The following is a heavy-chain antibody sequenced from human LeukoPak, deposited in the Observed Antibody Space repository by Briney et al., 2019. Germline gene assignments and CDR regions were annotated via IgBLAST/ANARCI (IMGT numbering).Heavy chain of an antibody. CDR2: IYYSGST. J-gene: IGHJ4*02. CDR3: ARGSDFWSGSDY. CDR1: GGSISSYY. Sequence: SETLSLTCTVSGGSISSYYWSWIRQPPGKGLEWIGYIYYSGSTNYNPSLKSRVTISVDTSKNQFSLKLSSVTAADTAVYYCARGSDFWSGSDYWGQGTLVTVSS. D-gene: IGHD3-3*01. V-gene: IGHV4-59*01.